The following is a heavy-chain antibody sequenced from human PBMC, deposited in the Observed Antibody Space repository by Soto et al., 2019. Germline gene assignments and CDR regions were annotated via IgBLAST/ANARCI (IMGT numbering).Heavy chain of an antibody. V-gene: IGHV3-53*01. J-gene: IGHJ6*02. Sequence: EVQLVESGGGLIQPGGSLRLSCAVSGFTVSSNYMTWVRQAPGKGLEWVSVIYTDGSTYYADSVKGRFTISRDNSKNTLYLQMNSLRAEDTAMYYCALIGILSSPIYYFYGMDVWGQGTTVTVSS. CDR2: IYTDGST. D-gene: IGHD3-9*01. CDR1: GFTVSSNY. CDR3: ALIGILSSPIYYFYGMDV.